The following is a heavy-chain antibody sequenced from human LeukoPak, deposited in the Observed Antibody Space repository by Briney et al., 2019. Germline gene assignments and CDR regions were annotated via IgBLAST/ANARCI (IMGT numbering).Heavy chain of an antibody. CDR2: MNPNSGNT. CDR3: ARGAEDRYFDWLFSWFNWFDP. Sequence: GASVKVSCKASGYTFTSYDINWVRQATGQGLEWMGWMNPNSGNTGYAQKFQGRVTMTRNTSISTAYMELSSLRSEDTAVYYCARGAEDRYFDWLFSWFNWFDPWGQGTLVTVSS. CDR1: GYTFTSYD. J-gene: IGHJ5*02. D-gene: IGHD3-9*01. V-gene: IGHV1-8*01.